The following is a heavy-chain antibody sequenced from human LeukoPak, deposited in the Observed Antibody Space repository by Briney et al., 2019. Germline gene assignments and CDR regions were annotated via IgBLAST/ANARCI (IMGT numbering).Heavy chain of an antibody. Sequence: SETLSLTCAVYGGSFSGYYWSWIRQPPGKGLEWIGEINHSGSTNYNPSLKSRGTISVDTSKNQFSLKLSSVTAADTAVYYCARVKRCLDYWGQGTLVTVSS. CDR3: ARVKRCLDY. J-gene: IGHJ4*02. D-gene: IGHD4/OR15-4a*01. V-gene: IGHV4-34*01. CDR1: GGSFSGYY. CDR2: INHSGST.